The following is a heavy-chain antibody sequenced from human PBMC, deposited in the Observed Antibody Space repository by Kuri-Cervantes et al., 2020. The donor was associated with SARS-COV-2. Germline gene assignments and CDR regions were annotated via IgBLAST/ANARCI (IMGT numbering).Heavy chain of an antibody. CDR3: ARSYSGSYWGHFDY. CDR1: GFTFGDYA. CDR2: ISSSSSTI. Sequence: GESLKISCTASGFTFGDYAMNWVRQAPGKGLEWVSYISSSSSTIYYADSVKGRFTISRDNSKNTLYLQMNSLRAEDTAVYYCARSYSGSYWGHFDYWGQGTLVTVSS. V-gene: IGHV3-48*01. J-gene: IGHJ4*02. D-gene: IGHD1-26*01.